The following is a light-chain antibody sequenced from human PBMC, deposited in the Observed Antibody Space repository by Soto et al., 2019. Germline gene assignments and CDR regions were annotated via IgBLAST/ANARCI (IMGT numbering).Light chain of an antibody. Sequence: QSALTQPASVSGSPGQSITNSCTGTSSDIGAYNYVSWYQQHPGKAPKLMIYDVSDRPSGVSNRFSGSKSGNTASLTISGLQAEDEADYYCNSYTSSSTLVLFGGGTKLTVL. J-gene: IGLJ2*01. CDR3: NSYTSSSTLVL. CDR2: DVS. V-gene: IGLV2-14*01. CDR1: SSDIGAYNY.